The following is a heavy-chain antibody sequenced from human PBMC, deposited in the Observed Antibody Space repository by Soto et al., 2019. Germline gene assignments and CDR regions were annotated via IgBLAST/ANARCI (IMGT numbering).Heavy chain of an antibody. D-gene: IGHD2-15*01. CDR2: IDYNGVT. Sequence: SETLSLTCSVSGVSITSSDYYWAWIRLPPGKGLEWIGSIDYNGVTYSNPSLKGRITMSKDTSKNNFSLQATSVTAADTAFYYCGKVLVGATRHVDSDHWGQGTQVTVSS. CDR3: GKVLVGATRHVDSDH. CDR1: GVSITSSDYY. V-gene: IGHV4-39*01. J-gene: IGHJ4*02.